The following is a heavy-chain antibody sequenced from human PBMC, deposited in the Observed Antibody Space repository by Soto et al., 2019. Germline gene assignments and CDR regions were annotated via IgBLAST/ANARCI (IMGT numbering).Heavy chain of an antibody. J-gene: IGHJ4*02. Sequence: QVQLVESGGGVVQPGRSLRLSCAASGFTFSSYGMHWVRQAPGKGLEWVAVISYDGSNKYYADSVKGRFTISRDNSKNTLYLQMNSLRAEDTAVYYCAKVVPPWGEVTTRGYFDYWGQGTLVTVSS. CDR2: ISYDGSNK. V-gene: IGHV3-30*18. CDR3: AKVVPPWGEVTTRGYFDY. D-gene: IGHD4-17*01. CDR1: GFTFSSYG.